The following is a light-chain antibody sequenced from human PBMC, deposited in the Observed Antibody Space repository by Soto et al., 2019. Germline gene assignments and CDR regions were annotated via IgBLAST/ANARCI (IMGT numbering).Light chain of an antibody. CDR2: DAS. V-gene: IGKV3-11*01. CDR1: QSVSTY. Sequence: EIVLTQSPATLSLSPGDRATLSCRASQSVSTYLAWYQQKPGQVPRPLIYDASNRSTGIPARLSGSGSGTDFTLSFSSLEPEDFAVYYCQQRSTWPYTFGQGTKLEIK. CDR3: QQRSTWPYT. J-gene: IGKJ2*01.